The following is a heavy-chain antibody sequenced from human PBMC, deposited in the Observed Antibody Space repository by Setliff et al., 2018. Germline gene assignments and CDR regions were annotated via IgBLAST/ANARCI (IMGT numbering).Heavy chain of an antibody. CDR3: ARKEYYNFWSGPARAFDI. V-gene: IGHV4-39*07. Sequence: PSETLSLTCTVSGGSISSSSYYWGWIRQPPGKGLEWIGSIYYSGSTYYNPSLKSRVTISVDTSKNQFSLKLSSVTAADTAVYYCARKEYYNFWSGPARAFDIWGQGTM. D-gene: IGHD3-3*01. CDR2: IYYSGST. CDR1: GGSISSSSYY. J-gene: IGHJ3*02.